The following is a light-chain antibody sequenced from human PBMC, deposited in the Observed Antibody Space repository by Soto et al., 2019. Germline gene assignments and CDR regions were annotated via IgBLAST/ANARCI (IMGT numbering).Light chain of an antibody. Sequence: QSVLTQPTSASGTPGQRVTISCSGSSSNIGSNTVNWYQQLPGTAPKLLIYSNNQRPSGVPDRFSGSKSGTSASLAISGLQSDYEADYYCAAWDDSLNGYVFGTGTKLTVL. CDR2: SNN. J-gene: IGLJ1*01. V-gene: IGLV1-44*01. CDR3: AAWDDSLNGYV. CDR1: SSNIGSNT.